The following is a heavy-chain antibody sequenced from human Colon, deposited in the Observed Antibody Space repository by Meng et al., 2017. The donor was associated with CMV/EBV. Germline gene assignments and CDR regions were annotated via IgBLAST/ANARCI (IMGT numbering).Heavy chain of an antibody. Sequence: GGSLRLSCAASGFTFSSYWMSWVRQAPGKGLEWVANIKQDGSEKYYVDSVKGRFTASRDNARNSLYLQMNSLRAEDTAVYYCARIHYDSWSGYYRDYWGQRALVTVSS. CDR2: IKQDGSEK. D-gene: IGHD3-3*01. J-gene: IGHJ4*02. CDR1: GFTFSSYW. V-gene: IGHV3-7*01. CDR3: ARIHYDSWSGYYRDY.